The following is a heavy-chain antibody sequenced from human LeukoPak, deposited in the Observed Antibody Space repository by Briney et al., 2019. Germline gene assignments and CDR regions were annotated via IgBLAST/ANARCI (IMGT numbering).Heavy chain of an antibody. CDR2: INPSGGST. CDR3: ASLSHDYGGNDAHDY. D-gene: IGHD4-23*01. Sequence: ASVKVSCKASGYTFTSYYMHWVRQAPGQGLEWMGIINPSGGSTSYAQKFQGRVTMTWDTSTSTVYMELSSLRSEDTAVYYCASLSHDYGGNDAHDYWGQGTLVTVSS. J-gene: IGHJ4*02. V-gene: IGHV1-46*01. CDR1: GYTFTSYY.